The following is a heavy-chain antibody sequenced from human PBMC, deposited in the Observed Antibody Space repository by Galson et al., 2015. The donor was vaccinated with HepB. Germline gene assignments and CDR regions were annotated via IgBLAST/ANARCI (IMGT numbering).Heavy chain of an antibody. CDR3: TRLGDFSGYSSS. D-gene: IGHD6-19*01. J-gene: IGHJ4*02. Sequence: SLRLSCAASGFTFSGSAIHWVRQASGKGLEWVGRIRSKASNYATAYAAALKGRSTISRDDSKNTAYLHMIGLKTEDTAVYYCTRLGDFSGYSSSWGQGTLVTVSS. CDR1: GFTFSGSA. CDR2: IRSKASNYAT. V-gene: IGHV3-73*01.